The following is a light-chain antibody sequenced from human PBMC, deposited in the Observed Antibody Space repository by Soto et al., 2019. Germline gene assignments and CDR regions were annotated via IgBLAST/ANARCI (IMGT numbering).Light chain of an antibody. CDR2: DAS. CDR1: QSVSSY. V-gene: IGKV3-11*01. J-gene: IGKJ4*01. CDR3: QQSSNWTPLT. Sequence: EIVLTQSPATLSLSPGERATLSCRASQSVSSYLAWYQQKPGRAPRLLIYDASNRATGIPARFIGSGYRTDFTLMISNLESEDFAVYYCQQSSNWTPLTFGGATKLEIK.